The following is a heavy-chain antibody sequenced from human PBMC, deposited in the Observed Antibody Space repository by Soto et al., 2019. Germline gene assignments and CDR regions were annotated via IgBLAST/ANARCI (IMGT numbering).Heavy chain of an antibody. CDR3: ARGDAWTDEAFDI. CDR2: IWYDGNNK. CDR1: GFTVSNYG. D-gene: IGHD5-12*01. J-gene: IGHJ3*02. Sequence: GGSLRLSCAASGFTVSNYGMHWVRQAPGKGLEWVAVIWYDGNNKYYRDSVKGRFTISRDNSKNTVDLQMSSLRGEDTAVYYCARGDAWTDEAFDIWGQGTMVTVSS. V-gene: IGHV3-33*01.